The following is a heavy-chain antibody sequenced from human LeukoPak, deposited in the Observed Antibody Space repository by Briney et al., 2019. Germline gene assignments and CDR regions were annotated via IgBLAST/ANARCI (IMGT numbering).Heavy chain of an antibody. V-gene: IGHV3-9*01. CDR2: ISWNSGSI. CDR3: ARDSRGIFDY. D-gene: IGHD1-1*01. J-gene: IGHJ4*02. CDR1: GFTFDDYA. Sequence: GGSLRLSCAASGFTFDDYAMHWVRQAPGKGLEWVSGISWNSGSIGYADSVKGRFTISRDNAKNTLYLQMNSLRAEDTAVYYCARDSRGIFDYWGQGTLVTVSS.